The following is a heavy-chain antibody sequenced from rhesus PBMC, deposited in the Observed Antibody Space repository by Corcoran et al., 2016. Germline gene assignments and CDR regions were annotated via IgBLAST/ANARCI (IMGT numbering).Heavy chain of an antibody. D-gene: IGHD1-26*01. V-gene: IGHV4-99*01. Sequence: QVQLQESGPGLVKPSETLSLTCAVSGYSISSGYYWGWIRQPPGKGLEYIGYISGSSGSTYYNPSLKSRVTISKDTSKNPCSLKLSAVTAADTAVYYCARQNNWNYVGYFDYWGQGVLVTVSS. J-gene: IGHJ4*01. CDR1: GYSISSGYY. CDR2: ISGSSGST. CDR3: ARQNNWNYVGYFDY.